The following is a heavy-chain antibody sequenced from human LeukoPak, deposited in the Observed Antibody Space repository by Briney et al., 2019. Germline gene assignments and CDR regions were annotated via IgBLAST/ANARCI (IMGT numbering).Heavy chain of an antibody. V-gene: IGHV4-31*03. D-gene: IGHD6-13*01. Sequence: SETLSLTCTVSGGSISSGGYYWSWIRQHPGKGLEWIGYIYYSGSTYYNPSLKSRVTISVDTPKNQFSLKLSSVTAADTAVYYCARVHSSSWYYFDYWGQGTLVTVSS. J-gene: IGHJ4*02. CDR2: IYYSGST. CDR1: GGSISSGGYY. CDR3: ARVHSSSWYYFDY.